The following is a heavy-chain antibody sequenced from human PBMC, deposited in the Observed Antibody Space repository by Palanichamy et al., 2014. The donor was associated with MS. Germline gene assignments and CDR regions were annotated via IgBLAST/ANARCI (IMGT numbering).Heavy chain of an antibody. CDR2: LYYSGST. CDR1: GSSISGGSY. CDR3: ARIIGLADFDY. J-gene: IGHJ4*02. Sequence: QVHLQESGPGLVKPSETLSLTCTVPGSSISGGSYWGWIRQPPGKGLEWIGSLYYSGSTYYNPSLKSRVSMSVDPSKNQFSLKLTSVTAADTAVYYCARIIGLADFDYWGQGTLVTVSS. V-gene: IGHV4-38-2*02. D-gene: IGHD3-16*02.